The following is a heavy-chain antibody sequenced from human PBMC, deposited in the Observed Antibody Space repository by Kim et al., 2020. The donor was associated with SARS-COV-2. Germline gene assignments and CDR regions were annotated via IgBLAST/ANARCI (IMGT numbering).Heavy chain of an antibody. D-gene: IGHD6-6*01. V-gene: IGHV3-21*01. J-gene: IGHJ6*02. CDR3: ARDPSSYLYYYYGMDV. CDR1: GFTFSSYS. Sequence: GGSLRLSCAASGFTFSSYSMNWVRQAPGKGLEWVSSISSSSSYIYYADSVKGRFTISRDNAKNSLYLQMNSLRAEDTAVYYCARDPSSYLYYYYGMDVWGHGTTVTVSS. CDR2: ISSSSSYI.